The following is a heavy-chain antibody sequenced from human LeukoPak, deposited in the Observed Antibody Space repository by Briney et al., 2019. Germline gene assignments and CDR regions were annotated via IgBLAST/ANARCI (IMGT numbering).Heavy chain of an antibody. D-gene: IGHD1-14*01. CDR3: ARHIAGSGFHYYYYYGMDV. J-gene: IGHJ6*02. CDR1: GGSISSYY. V-gene: IGHV4-59*08. CDR2: IYYSGST. Sequence: KSSETLSLTCTVSGGSISSYYWSWIRQPAGKGLEWIGYIYYSGSTNYSPSLKSRVTISVDTSKNQFSLKLSSVTAADTAVYYCARHIAGSGFHYYYYYGMDVWGQGTTVTVSS.